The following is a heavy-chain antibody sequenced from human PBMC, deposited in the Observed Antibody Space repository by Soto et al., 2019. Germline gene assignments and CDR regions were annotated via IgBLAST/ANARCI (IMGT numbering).Heavy chain of an antibody. V-gene: IGHV3-53*01. Sequence: DVQLVESGGGLSQPGGSLRLSCAVSGLTVSGKKYVAWVRQAPGKGLEWVSGFYDLDGTYYADSLKGRFTTSGDSSRTIVYLQMNDLRPEDTAVYYCATWHLQEHAYDVWGQGTTVTVSS. D-gene: IGHD4-4*01. CDR1: GLTVSGKKY. J-gene: IGHJ3*01. CDR3: ATWHLQEHAYDV. CDR2: FYDLDGT.